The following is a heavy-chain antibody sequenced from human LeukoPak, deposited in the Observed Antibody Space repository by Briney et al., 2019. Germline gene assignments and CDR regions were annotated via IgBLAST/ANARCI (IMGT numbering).Heavy chain of an antibody. CDR1: GYTLTELS. J-gene: IGHJ4*02. D-gene: IGHD6-19*01. Sequence: GASVKVSCKVSGYTLTELSMYWVRQAPGKGLEWMGGFDPEDGETIYAQKFQGRVTMTEDTSTDTAYMELSSLRSEDTAVYYCATDAAGIAVAGLDYWGQGTLVTVSS. CDR3: ATDAAGIAVAGLDY. V-gene: IGHV1-24*01. CDR2: FDPEDGET.